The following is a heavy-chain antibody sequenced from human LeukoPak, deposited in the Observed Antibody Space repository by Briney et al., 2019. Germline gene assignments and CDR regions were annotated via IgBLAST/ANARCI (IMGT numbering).Heavy chain of an antibody. D-gene: IGHD4-17*01. CDR3: AKAAYGDYVNWVDP. Sequence: GGSLRLSCAASGFTFSSHAMNWVRQTPGKGLEWVSSIGGIGASTYYADSVKGRFTISRDNSKNTLYLQMNSLRAEDTALYYCAKAAYGDYVNWVDPWGQGILVIASS. CDR1: GFTFSSHA. J-gene: IGHJ5*02. CDR2: IGGIGAST. V-gene: IGHV3-23*01.